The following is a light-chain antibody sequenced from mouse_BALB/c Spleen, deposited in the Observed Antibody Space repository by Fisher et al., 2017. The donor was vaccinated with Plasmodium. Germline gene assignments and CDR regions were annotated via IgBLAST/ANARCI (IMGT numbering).Light chain of an antibody. CDR2: YGS. CDR3: QQSNSWPLT. V-gene: IGKV5-45*01. Sequence: DIVLTQSTATLSVTPGDRVSLSCRASQSINNYLHWYQQRSHESPRLLINYGSQSISGLPSRFSGRGSGTDFTLSINSVETEDFGVYFCQQSNSWPLTFGAGTKLELK. CDR1: QSINNY. J-gene: IGKJ5*01.